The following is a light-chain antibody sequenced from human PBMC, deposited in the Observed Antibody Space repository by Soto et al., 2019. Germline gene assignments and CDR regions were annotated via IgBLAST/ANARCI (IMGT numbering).Light chain of an antibody. Sequence: IKLNQTSSSLSASVLDIFTITCRASQSISRYSNWYQQKPGKAPKLLISVASSLQSGVPSRFSGGGSATDFTLTISSLQPEDFATYYCQQSFSTTWTFGHGTK. CDR2: VAS. CDR1: QSISRY. J-gene: IGKJ1*01. V-gene: IGKV1-39*01. CDR3: QQSFSTTWT.